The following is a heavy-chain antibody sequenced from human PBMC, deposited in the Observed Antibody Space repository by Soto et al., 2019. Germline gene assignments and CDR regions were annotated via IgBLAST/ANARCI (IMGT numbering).Heavy chain of an antibody. Sequence: GGSLRLSCAASGFTFSSYAMSWVRQAPGKGLEWVSAISGSGGSTYYADSVKGRFTISRDNSKNTLYLQMNSLRAEDTAVYYCAKDLTTGIVVVPAAPRGFDPWGQGTLVTVSS. V-gene: IGHV3-23*01. D-gene: IGHD2-2*01. CDR1: GFTFSSYA. J-gene: IGHJ5*02. CDR3: AKDLTTGIVVVPAAPRGFDP. CDR2: ISGSGGST.